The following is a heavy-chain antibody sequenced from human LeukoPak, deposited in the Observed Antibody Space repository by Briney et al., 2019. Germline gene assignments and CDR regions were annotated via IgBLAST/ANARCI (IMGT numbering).Heavy chain of an antibody. J-gene: IGHJ4*02. CDR1: GFTFSDYY. V-gene: IGHV3-11*04. CDR2: ISSSGSTI. CDR3: ARVSGSSEYYFDY. D-gene: IGHD1-26*01. Sequence: GGSLRLSCAASGFTFSDYYMSWLRQAPGKGLEWVSYISSSGSTIYYADSVKGRFTISRDNAKNSLYLQMNSLRAEDTAVYYCARVSGSSEYYFDYWGQGTLVTVSS.